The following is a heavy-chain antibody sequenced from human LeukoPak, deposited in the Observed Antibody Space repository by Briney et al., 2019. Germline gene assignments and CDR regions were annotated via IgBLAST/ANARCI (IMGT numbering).Heavy chain of an antibody. Sequence: ASVKVSCKASGYTFTSYDINWMRQAAGQGLAWMGWMNPNSGNTGYAQKFQGRVTMTRNTSISTAYMELSSLRSEDTAVYYCASVATVTTDYYGMDVWGQGTTVTVSS. CDR3: ASVATVTTDYYGMDV. V-gene: IGHV1-8*01. CDR2: MNPNSGNT. J-gene: IGHJ6*02. CDR1: GYTFTSYD. D-gene: IGHD4-17*01.